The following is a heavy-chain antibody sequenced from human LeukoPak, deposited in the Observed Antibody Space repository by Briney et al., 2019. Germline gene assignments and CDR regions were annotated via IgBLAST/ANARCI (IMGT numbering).Heavy chain of an antibody. Sequence: PGGSLRLSCEASGFDFDNYWMTWVRQAPGKGLEWVANMNQDGSEQYYVDSVKGRFSISRDNAKKSLYLQMNSLRAEDTAVYYCSRGQGCAYWGQGTLVTVPS. J-gene: IGHJ4*02. CDR1: GFDFDNYW. CDR3: SRGQGCAY. V-gene: IGHV3-7*04. CDR2: MNQDGSEQ. D-gene: IGHD6-19*01.